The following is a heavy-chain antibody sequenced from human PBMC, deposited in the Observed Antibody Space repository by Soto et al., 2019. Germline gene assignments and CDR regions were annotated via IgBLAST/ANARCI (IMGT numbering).Heavy chain of an antibody. CDR1: GFTFSDHY. J-gene: IGHJ6*02. V-gene: IGHV3-72*01. CDR2: TRNKANSYTT. Sequence: PGGSLRLSCAASGFTFSDHYMDWVRQAPGKGLEWVGRTRNKANSYTTEYAASVKGRFTISRDDSKNSLYLQMNSLKTEDTAVYYCARGLMVYAIENSYYYYGMDVWGQGTKVTVSS. CDR3: ARGLMVYAIENSYYYYGMDV. D-gene: IGHD2-8*01.